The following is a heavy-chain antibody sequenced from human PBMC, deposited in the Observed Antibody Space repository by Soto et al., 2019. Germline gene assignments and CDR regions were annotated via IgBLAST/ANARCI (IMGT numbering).Heavy chain of an antibody. CDR2: ISGSGASR. J-gene: IGHJ4*02. V-gene: IGHV3-23*01. CDR3: AKHRGYSSTYIDY. CDR1: GFTFSSSA. Sequence: GGSLRLSCAASGFTFSSSAMSWVRQAPGKGLEWVSAISGSGASRYYADSAKGRFTISRDNSKNTLYLQVNSLRVEDTAIYYCAKHRGYSSTYIDYWGQGALVTVSS. D-gene: IGHD6-13*01.